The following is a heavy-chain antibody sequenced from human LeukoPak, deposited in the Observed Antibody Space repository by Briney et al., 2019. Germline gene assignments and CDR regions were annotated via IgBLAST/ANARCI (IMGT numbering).Heavy chain of an antibody. Sequence: GGSLRLSCAASGFTFSSYAISWVRQAPGKGLEWVSAISGSGGSTYYADSVKGRFTISRDNSKNTLYLQMNSLRAEDTAVYYCAKYFAAGLNFDYWGQGTLVTVSS. CDR2: ISGSGGST. CDR1: GFTFSSYA. J-gene: IGHJ4*02. D-gene: IGHD6-13*01. CDR3: AKYFAAGLNFDY. V-gene: IGHV3-23*01.